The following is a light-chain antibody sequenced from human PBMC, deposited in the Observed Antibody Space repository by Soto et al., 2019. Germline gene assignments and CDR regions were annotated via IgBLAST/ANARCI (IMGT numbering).Light chain of an antibody. CDR2: REGSGSY. CDR1: SGHSSYI. CDR3: ETWDSNTRV. J-gene: IGLJ1*01. Sequence: QPVLTQSSSASASLGSSVKLTCTLSSGHSSYIIAWHQQQPGKAPRYLMKREGSGSYNKGSGVPDRFSGSSSGAERYLTISNLQFEDEADYYCETWDSNTRVFGTGTKVTV. V-gene: IGLV4-60*02.